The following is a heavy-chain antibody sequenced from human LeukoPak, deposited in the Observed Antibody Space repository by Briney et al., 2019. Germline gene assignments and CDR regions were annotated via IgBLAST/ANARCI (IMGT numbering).Heavy chain of an antibody. J-gene: IGHJ4*02. CDR2: ISYDGSNK. CDR3: ATLAPTTVVAFDY. V-gene: IGHV3-30-3*01. Sequence: GGSLRLSCAASGFTFSSYAMHWVHQAPGKGLEWVAVISYDGSNKYYADSVKGRFTISRDNSKNTLYLQMNSLRAEDTAVYYCATLAPTTVVAFDYWGQGTLVTVSS. D-gene: IGHD4-23*01. CDR1: GFTFSSYA.